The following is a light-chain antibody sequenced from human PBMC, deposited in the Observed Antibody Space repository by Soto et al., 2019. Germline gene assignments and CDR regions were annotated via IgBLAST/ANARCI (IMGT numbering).Light chain of an antibody. V-gene: IGLV2-14*01. Sequence: QSVLTQPASVSGSPGQSITISCAGTSSDVGGYNYVSWYQQHPGKAPKLLIYEVSNRPSGVSNRFSGSKSGNTASLTISGLQVEDEADYYCSSYTSTSTQVFGGGTKVTVL. CDR3: SSYTSTSTQV. CDR1: SSDVGGYNY. CDR2: EVS. J-gene: IGLJ3*02.